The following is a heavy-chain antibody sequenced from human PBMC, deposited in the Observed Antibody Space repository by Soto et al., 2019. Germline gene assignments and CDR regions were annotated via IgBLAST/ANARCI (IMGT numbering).Heavy chain of an antibody. Sequence: QVQLQESGPGLVKPSQTLSLTCTVSGGSISSGGYYWNWIRQHPGKGLEWIGYIYYSGSTYYNPSPKGRVNTSIDPVKNQLSPKPSSVTGGDTAVYYCAREPLTWGQGILVTVSS. CDR3: AREPLT. CDR2: IYYSGST. CDR1: GGSISSGGYY. V-gene: IGHV4-31*03. J-gene: IGHJ4*02.